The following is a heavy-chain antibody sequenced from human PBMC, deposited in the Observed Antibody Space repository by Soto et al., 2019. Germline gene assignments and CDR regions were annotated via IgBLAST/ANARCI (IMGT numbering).Heavy chain of an antibody. CDR1: GFTFSSYS. V-gene: IGHV3-48*01. CDR2: ISSSSSTI. Sequence: EVQLVESGGGLVQPGGSLRLSCAASGFTFSSYSMNWVRQAPGKGLEWVSYISSSSSTIYYADSVRGRFTISRDNAKNSLYLQMTSLGCEDTSVYYFAREGDYFDYWGQGTLVTVSS. J-gene: IGHJ4*02. CDR3: AREGDYFDY.